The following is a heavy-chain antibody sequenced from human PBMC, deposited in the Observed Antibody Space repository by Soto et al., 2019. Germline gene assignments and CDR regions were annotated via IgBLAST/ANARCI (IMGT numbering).Heavy chain of an antibody. V-gene: IGHV3-74*01. CDR3: TRDQAYSSAV. J-gene: IGHJ4*02. Sequence: EVQLVESGGGLVQPGGSLRLSCAASGFDFSNAWMHWVHQAPGKGLVWVSHVNSDGSITTYADSVKGRFTISRDNAKNTVYLQMNSLRVEDTAVYYCTRDQAYSSAVWGQETLVTVSS. D-gene: IGHD2-21*01. CDR2: VNSDGSIT. CDR1: GFDFSNAW.